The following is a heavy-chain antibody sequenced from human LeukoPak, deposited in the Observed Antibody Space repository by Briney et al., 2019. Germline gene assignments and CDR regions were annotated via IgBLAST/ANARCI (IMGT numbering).Heavy chain of an antibody. V-gene: IGHV4-61*02. CDR3: ARDLGGPIVYYFDY. D-gene: IGHD3-3*01. Sequence: PSETLSLTCTVSGGSISSGSYYWSWIRQPAGKGLEWIGRIYTSGSTNYNPSLKSRVTISVDTSKNQFSLKLSSATAADTAVYYCARDLGGPIVYYFDYWGQGTLVTVSS. CDR1: GGSISSGSYY. J-gene: IGHJ4*02. CDR2: IYTSGST.